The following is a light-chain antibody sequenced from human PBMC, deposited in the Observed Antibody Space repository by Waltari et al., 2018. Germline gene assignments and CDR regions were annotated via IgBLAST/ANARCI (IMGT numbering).Light chain of an antibody. CDR3: QQGYNTPYS. V-gene: IGKV1-12*01. CDR1: QGISSW. J-gene: IGKJ2*03. CDR2: AAS. Sequence: DIQMTQYPSSLSASVGDKVTITCRASQGISSWLAWYQQKPGKAPKLLVYAASSLQSGVPSRFSSSGSGTDYTLTISSLQPEDFVTYYCQQGYNTPYSFGQGTKVEIK.